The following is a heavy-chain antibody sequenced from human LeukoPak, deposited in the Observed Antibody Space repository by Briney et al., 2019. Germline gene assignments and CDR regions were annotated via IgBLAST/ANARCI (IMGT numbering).Heavy chain of an antibody. J-gene: IGHJ4*02. CDR2: FNPEEGET. CDR3: ARDRGVPAVFDY. D-gene: IGHD3-10*01. V-gene: IGHV1-24*01. Sequence: ASVKVSCKVSGYSLRELNMHWLRQAPGKGPEGMGGFNPEEGETIYAQKFQGRVAMTEDTSTDTAYMELSSLTSEDTAVYYCARDRGVPAVFDYWGQGTLITVSS. CDR1: GYSLRELN.